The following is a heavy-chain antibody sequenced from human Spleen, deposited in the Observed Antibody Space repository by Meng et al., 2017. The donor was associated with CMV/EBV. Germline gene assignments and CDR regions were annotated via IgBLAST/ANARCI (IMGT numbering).Heavy chain of an antibody. V-gene: IGHV4-31*02. CDR1: GYN. D-gene: IGHD2-2*02. J-gene: IGHJ4*02. CDR3: ARSLSPVGTLYRGPPDRYLHY. CDR2: IYYTGET. Sequence: GYNRSWVCQRPEKRLEWCGYIYYTGETYYNPSFKSRVVTSIDTSKSPFSLKLSSMTPAHTAVYYCARSLSPVGTLYRGPPDRYLHYWGQGTLVTVSS.